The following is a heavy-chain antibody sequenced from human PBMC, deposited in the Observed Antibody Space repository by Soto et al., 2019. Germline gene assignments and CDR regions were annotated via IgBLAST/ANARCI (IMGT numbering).Heavy chain of an antibody. D-gene: IGHD3-16*02. Sequence: QVQLVQSGDEEKKPGASVKVSCEASGYTFTGYAIHWVRQAPGQRLEWMGWINAGNGNTKYSQKFQGRVTITRDTSESTAYMELSSLRSEDTAVYYCARSAISPFGGLIGPFDYWGQGNLVIVSS. V-gene: IGHV1-3*05. CDR3: ARSAISPFGGLIGPFDY. CDR2: INAGNGNT. J-gene: IGHJ4*02. CDR1: GYTFTGYA.